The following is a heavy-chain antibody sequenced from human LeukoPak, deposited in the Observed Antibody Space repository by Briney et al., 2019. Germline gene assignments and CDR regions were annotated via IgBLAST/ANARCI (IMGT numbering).Heavy chain of an antibody. CDR3: ARASTVPIYWYFDL. CDR2: INHSGST. V-gene: IGHV4-34*09. D-gene: IGHD2-2*01. J-gene: IGHJ2*01. Sequence: SETLSLTCAVYGGSFSGYYWSWIRQPPGKGLEWIGEINHSGSTNYNPSLKGRVSISVDTSKNQFSLKLSSVTAADTAVYYCARASTVPIYWYFDLWGRGTLVTVSS. CDR1: GGSFSGYY.